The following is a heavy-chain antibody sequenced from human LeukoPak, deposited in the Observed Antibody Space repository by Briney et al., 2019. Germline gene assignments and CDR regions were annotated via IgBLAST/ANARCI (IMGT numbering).Heavy chain of an antibody. CDR2: IYSGGST. V-gene: IGHV3-53*01. CDR1: GFTVSSNY. Sequence: GGSLRLSCAASGFTVSSNYMSWVRQAPGKGLEWVSVIYSGGSTYYADSVKGRFTISRDNSKNTLYLQMNSLRAEDTAVYYCASRTYYYDSSGYFNDYWGQGTLVTVSS. D-gene: IGHD3-22*01. CDR3: ASRTYYYDSSGYFNDY. J-gene: IGHJ4*02.